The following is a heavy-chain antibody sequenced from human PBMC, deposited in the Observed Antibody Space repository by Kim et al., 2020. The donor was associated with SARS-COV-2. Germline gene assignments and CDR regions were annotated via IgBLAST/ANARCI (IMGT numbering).Heavy chain of an antibody. J-gene: IGHJ4*02. CDR1: GASISINTFY. Sequence: SETLSLTCTVSGASISINTFYWGWIRQPPGKGLEWVGGVHHSGSTSYNPSLMSRASVSVDSSRNQFFLRLTSVTASDTAVYYGGRRSPSRPPGEWGQGILVTVSS. V-gene: IGHV4-39*01. D-gene: IGHD3-16*01. CDR3: GRRSPSRPPGE. CDR2: VHHSGST.